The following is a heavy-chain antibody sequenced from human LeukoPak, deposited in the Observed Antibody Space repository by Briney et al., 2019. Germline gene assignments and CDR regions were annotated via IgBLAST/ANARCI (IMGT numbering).Heavy chain of an antibody. CDR2: INHSGST. D-gene: IGHD3-10*01. CDR1: GGSFSGYY. CDR3: ARVMVRGARLYFGDY. V-gene: IGHV4-34*01. Sequence: PSETLSLTCAVYGGSFSGYYWSWIRQPPGKGLEWIGEINHSGSTNYNPSLKSRVTISVDTSKNQFSLKLSSVTAADTAVYYCARVMVRGARLYFGDYWGQGTLVTVSS. J-gene: IGHJ4*02.